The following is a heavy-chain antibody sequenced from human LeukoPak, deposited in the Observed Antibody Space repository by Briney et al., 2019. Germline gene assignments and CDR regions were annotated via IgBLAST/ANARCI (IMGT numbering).Heavy chain of an antibody. J-gene: IGHJ6*02. CDR3: ARDCRGEVGYFDWFSSYYYYYGMDI. Sequence: PGGSLRLSCAASGFTFSSYAMSWVRQAPGKGLEWVSAISGSGGSTYYADSVKGRFTISRDNAKNSLYLQMNSLRAEDTAVYYCARDCRGEVGYFDWFSSYYYYYGMDIWGQGTTVTVSS. CDR1: GFTFSSYA. V-gene: IGHV3-23*01. CDR2: ISGSGGST. D-gene: IGHD3-9*01.